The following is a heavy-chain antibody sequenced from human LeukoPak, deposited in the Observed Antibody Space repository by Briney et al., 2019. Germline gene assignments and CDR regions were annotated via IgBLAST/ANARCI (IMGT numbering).Heavy chain of an antibody. CDR3: ARGGSPSSSWLYWFDP. D-gene: IGHD6-13*01. CDR2: ISSSGSTI. V-gene: IGHV3-48*03. CDR1: GYTFTSYD. Sequence: SCKASGYTFTSYDINWVRQAPGKGLEWVSYISSSGSTIYYADSVKGRFTISRDNAKNSLYLQMNSLRAEDTAVYYCARGGSPSSSWLYWFDPWGQGTLVTVSS. J-gene: IGHJ5*02.